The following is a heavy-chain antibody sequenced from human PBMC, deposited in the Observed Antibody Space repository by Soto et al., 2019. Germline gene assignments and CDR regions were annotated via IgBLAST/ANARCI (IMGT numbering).Heavy chain of an antibody. D-gene: IGHD6-6*01. CDR3: ANEREEDSSSYQYYFDY. CDR2: IIPIFGTA. V-gene: IGHV1-69*13. Sequence: SVKVSCKASGGTFSSYAISWVRQAPGQGLEWMGGIIPIFGTANYAQKFQGRVTITADESTSTAYMELSSLRSEDTAVYYCANEREEDSSSYQYYFDYWGQGTLVTVSS. CDR1: GGTFSSYA. J-gene: IGHJ4*02.